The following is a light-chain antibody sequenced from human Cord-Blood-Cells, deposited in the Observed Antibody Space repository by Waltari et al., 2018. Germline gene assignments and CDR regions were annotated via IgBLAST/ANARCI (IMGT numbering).Light chain of an antibody. CDR1: SSNIWNNY. Sequence: QSVLTQPPSVSAAPGQKVTISCSGSSSNIWNNYVLWYQQLPGTAPKLLIYENNKRPSGIPDRFSGSKSGTSATLGITGLQTGDEADYYCGTWDSSLSAGVFGGGTKLTVL. J-gene: IGLJ2*01. CDR3: GTWDSSLSAGV. V-gene: IGLV1-51*02. CDR2: ENN.